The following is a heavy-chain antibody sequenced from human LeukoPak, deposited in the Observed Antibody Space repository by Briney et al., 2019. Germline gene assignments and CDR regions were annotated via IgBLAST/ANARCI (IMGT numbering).Heavy chain of an antibody. V-gene: IGHV1-2*02. D-gene: IGHD3-22*01. Sequence: ASVKVSSKASGYTLTGYYMHWVRQAPGQGLEWMGWINPNSGGTNYAQKFQGRVTMTRDTSISTAYMELSRLRSDDTAVYYCARESYYYDSSGYRDAFDIWGQGTMVTVSS. CDR1: GYTLTGYY. CDR3: ARESYYYDSSGYRDAFDI. J-gene: IGHJ3*02. CDR2: INPNSGGT.